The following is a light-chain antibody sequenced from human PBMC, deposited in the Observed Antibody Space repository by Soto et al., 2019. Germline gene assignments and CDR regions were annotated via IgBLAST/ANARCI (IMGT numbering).Light chain of an antibody. CDR1: QAIRND. Sequence: AIQMTQSPSSLSASVGDTVTITCRASQAIRNDLNWYQQKPGRAPKLLIYAASSLQSGVPSRFSGSGSGTDFSLTISSLQPEEFATYYCLQNYNYPWTFDQGTKVEIK. V-gene: IGKV1-6*01. CDR3: LQNYNYPWT. CDR2: AAS. J-gene: IGKJ1*01.